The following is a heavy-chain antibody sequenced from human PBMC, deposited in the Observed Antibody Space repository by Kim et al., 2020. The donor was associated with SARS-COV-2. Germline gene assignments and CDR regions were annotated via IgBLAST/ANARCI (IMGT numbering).Heavy chain of an antibody. D-gene: IGHD5-12*01. CDR1: GFTFSSYS. V-gene: IGHV3-21*01. J-gene: IGHJ4*02. CDR2: ISSGTGYI. CDR3: ARGGYSGYDLDH. Sequence: GGSLRLSCEGSGFTFSSYSMNCVRQAPGKGLEWVSAISSGTGYIYDADSVRGRFVNSRDNAKNSLYLQMSSLRVEDTAVYYCARGGYSGYDLDHWGPGTL.